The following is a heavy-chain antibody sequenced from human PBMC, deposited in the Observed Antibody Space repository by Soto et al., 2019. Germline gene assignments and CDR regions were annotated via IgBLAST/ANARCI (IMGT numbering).Heavy chain of an antibody. D-gene: IGHD4-17*01. J-gene: IGHJ4*02. CDR1: GGSISSGDYY. CDR2: IYYSGST. V-gene: IGHV4-30-4*01. CDR3: ARVADYGDYAIDY. Sequence: NPSETLSLTCTVSGGSISSGDYYWSWIRQPPGKGLEWIGYIYYSGSTYYNPSLKSRVTISVDTSKNQFSLKLSSVTAADTAVYYCARVADYGDYAIDYWGQGTLVTVSS.